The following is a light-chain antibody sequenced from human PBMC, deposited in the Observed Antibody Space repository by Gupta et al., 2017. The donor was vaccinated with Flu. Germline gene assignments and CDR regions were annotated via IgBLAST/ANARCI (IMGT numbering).Light chain of an antibody. Sequence: EIVMTQSLATLSVSPGERATLSCRASQSVSSNLAWYQQKPGQAPRLLIYGASTRATGIPARFSGSGSGTEFTLTISSLQSEDFAVYYCQQYNIWPGTFGQGTKVEIK. CDR2: GAS. V-gene: IGKV3-15*01. CDR3: QQYNIWPGT. J-gene: IGKJ1*01. CDR1: QSVSSN.